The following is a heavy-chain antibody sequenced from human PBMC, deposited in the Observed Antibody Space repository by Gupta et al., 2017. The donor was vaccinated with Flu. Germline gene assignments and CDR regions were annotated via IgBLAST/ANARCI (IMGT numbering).Heavy chain of an antibody. Sequence: EAQLLASVGGVVQPGGSLRLSCAASEFTISNYWMHWVRQAPGKGLVSVSRISSDGSETYYADSVKGRLTVSRDNAKNTLYLQMNSLRAEDTAVYYCLRGNTGYGNFDCWGQGTLVTVSS. CDR1: EFTISNYW. V-gene: IGHV3-74*01. J-gene: IGHJ4*02. CDR2: ISSDGSET. CDR3: LRGNTGYGNFDC. D-gene: IGHD5-12*01.